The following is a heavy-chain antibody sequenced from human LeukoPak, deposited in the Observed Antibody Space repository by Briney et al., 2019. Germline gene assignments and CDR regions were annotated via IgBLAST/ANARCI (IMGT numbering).Heavy chain of an antibody. CDR1: GGSISSHY. Sequence: SETLSLTCTVSGGSISSHYWSWIRQPPGKGLEWIAYIYYTGTSNYNPSLKSRVTISVDTSKNQISLRLNSVTAADTAVYYCARQGIDAFDIWGQGALVTVSS. J-gene: IGHJ3*02. CDR3: ARQGIDAFDI. V-gene: IGHV4-59*08. CDR2: IYYTGTS.